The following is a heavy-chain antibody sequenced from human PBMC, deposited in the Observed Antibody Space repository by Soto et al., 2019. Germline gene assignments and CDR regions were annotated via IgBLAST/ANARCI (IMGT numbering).Heavy chain of an antibody. CDR2: INPNSGNI. CDR3: ARASGVSVLRYFDWSNNWFDP. CDR1: GDTFTTYD. J-gene: IGHJ5*02. V-gene: IGHV1-8*01. D-gene: IGHD3-9*01. Sequence: ASVKVSCKASGDTFTTYDINWVRQATGHGLEWMGWINPNSGNIGYAQRFQGRVTMTRDTAIRTAYMEVSSLRSDDTAVYYCARASGVSVLRYFDWSNNWFDPWGQGTLVTVSS.